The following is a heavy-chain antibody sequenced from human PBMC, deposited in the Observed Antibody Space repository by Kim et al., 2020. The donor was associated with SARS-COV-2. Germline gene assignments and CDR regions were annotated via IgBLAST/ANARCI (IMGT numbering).Heavy chain of an antibody. J-gene: IGHJ4*02. CDR2: GSER. V-gene: IGHV3-7*01. D-gene: IGHD2-15*01. Sequence: GSERSYVDSVKGRFTISRDNAKNSLYLKMNSLRADDTAGYFCSGGGRIAYWGQGTLVTVSS. CDR3: SGGGRIAY.